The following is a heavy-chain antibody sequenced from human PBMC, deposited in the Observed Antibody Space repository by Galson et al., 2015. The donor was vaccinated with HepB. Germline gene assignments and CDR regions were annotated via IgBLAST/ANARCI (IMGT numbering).Heavy chain of an antibody. Sequence: SLRLSCAASGLTISSFDMHWVRQAPGKGLEWVANINEDGSTKFYLDSVKGRFTISRDNAKNSVFLQMNNLRADDTAVYYCARGNDPNYWGQGTLVTVSS. CDR3: ARGNDPNY. CDR2: INEDGSTK. V-gene: IGHV3-7*03. J-gene: IGHJ4*02. D-gene: IGHD1-1*01. CDR1: GLTISSFD.